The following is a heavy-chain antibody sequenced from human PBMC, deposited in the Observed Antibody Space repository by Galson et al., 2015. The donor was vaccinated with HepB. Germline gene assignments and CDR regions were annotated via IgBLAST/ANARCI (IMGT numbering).Heavy chain of an antibody. CDR2: ISYGGSP. V-gene: IGHV4-39*01. CDR3: ARHRGYSYGYVDY. CDR1: AGSISTVGYY. J-gene: IGHJ4*02. D-gene: IGHD5-18*01. Sequence: ETLSLTCTVSAGSISTVGYYWGWTRQPPGKGLECLATISYGGSPYYNPSLKSRVTISVDTAKNQFSRKLNAVTAADTAVYYSARHRGYSYGYVDYWGQGSLVTVSS.